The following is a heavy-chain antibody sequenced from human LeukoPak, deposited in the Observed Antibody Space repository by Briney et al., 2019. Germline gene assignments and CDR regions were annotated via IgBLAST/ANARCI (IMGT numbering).Heavy chain of an antibody. CDR1: GFTFSSYA. CDR3: AKEEAFSSSWTDY. CDR2: ISGSGGTT. V-gene: IGHV3-23*01. J-gene: IGHJ4*02. D-gene: IGHD6-13*01. Sequence: GGSLRLSCAASGFTFSSYAMSWVRQAPGKGLEWVSTISGSGGTTYYADSVRGRITISRDNSKNTLYLQMNTLRAEDTAVYYCAKEEAFSSSWTDYWGQGTLVTVSS.